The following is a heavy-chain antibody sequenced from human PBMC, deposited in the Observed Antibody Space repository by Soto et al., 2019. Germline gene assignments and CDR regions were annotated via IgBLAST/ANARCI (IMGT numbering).Heavy chain of an antibody. CDR3: ARGIEGWYQGRYYYGMDV. D-gene: IGHD6-19*01. CDR2: IYYSGST. V-gene: IGHV4-61*01. J-gene: IGHJ6*02. CDR1: GGSVSSGSYY. Sequence: QVQLQESGPGLVKPSETLSLTCTVSGGSVSSGSYYWSWIRQPPGKGLEWIGYIYYSGSTNYNPSLKSGVTIAVDTSKSLFSLKLSSVTAADTAVYYCARGIEGWYQGRYYYGMDVWGQGTTVTVSS.